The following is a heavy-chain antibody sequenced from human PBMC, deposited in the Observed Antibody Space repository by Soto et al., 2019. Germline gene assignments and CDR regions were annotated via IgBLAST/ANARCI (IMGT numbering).Heavy chain of an antibody. Sequence: VQLVESGGGLIQPGGSLRLSCAVSGLTVSSYAMSWVRQAPGEGLEWVSVIYASDSTHYADSVKGRFTISRDNSKNTLFLQMNSLRAEDTAVYYCAKGWMDVWGQGTTVTVS. J-gene: IGHJ6*02. CDR2: IYASDST. CDR3: AKGWMDV. CDR1: GLTVSSYA. V-gene: IGHV3-53*01.